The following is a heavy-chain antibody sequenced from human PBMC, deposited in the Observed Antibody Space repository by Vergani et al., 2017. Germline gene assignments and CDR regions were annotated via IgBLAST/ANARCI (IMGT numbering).Heavy chain of an antibody. D-gene: IGHD6-19*01. CDR3: ARVRAAGYFSPYGMDV. Sequence: QVQLQQWGAGLLKPSEPLSLTCPVYGGSFSGYYWSWIRQPPGKGLEWIGEINHSGSTNYNPSLNSRVTISVDTSKNQFSLKLSSVTAADTAVYYCARVRAAGYFSPYGMDVWGQGTTVTVSS. CDR2: INHSGST. CDR1: GGSFSGYY. J-gene: IGHJ6*02. V-gene: IGHV4-34*01.